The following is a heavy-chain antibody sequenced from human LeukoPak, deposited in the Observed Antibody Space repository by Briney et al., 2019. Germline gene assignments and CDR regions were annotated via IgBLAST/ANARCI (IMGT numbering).Heavy chain of an antibody. CDR1: GASISSSNDY. J-gene: IGHJ4*02. V-gene: IGHV4-39*01. CDR2: ITYDGSA. D-gene: IGHD2-2*01. CDR3: ARQFATASADTRGYFDF. Sequence: PSGTLSLTCSVSGASISSSNDYWGWIRKAPGKGLEWIGSITYDGSAHYNPSLMSRATILVDTSKNQFSLKLSSVTAADAAMYYCARQFATASADTRGYFDFWGQGTVVTVSS.